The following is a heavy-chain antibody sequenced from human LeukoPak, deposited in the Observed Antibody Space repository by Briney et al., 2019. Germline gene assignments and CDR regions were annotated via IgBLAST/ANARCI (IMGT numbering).Heavy chain of an antibody. D-gene: IGHD3-3*01. V-gene: IGHV1-69*05. CDR2: IIPIFGTA. J-gene: IGHJ3*02. CDR3: ARGLHTSGCAFDI. Sequence: SVKVSCKASGGTFSSYAISWVRQAPGQGLEWMGRIIPIFGTANYAQKFQGRVTITTDESTSTAYMELSSLRSEDTAVYYCARGLHTSGCAFDIWGQGTMVTVSS. CDR1: GGTFSSYA.